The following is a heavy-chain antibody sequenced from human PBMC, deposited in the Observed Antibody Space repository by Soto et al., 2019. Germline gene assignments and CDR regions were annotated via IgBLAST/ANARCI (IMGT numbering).Heavy chain of an antibody. V-gene: IGHV5-51*01. CDR1: GYSFTSYW. Sequence: GESLKISCKGSGYSFTSYWIGWVRQMPGKGLEWMGIIYPGDSDTRYSPSFQGQVTISGDKSISTAYLQWSSLKASDTAMYYCARPEKSLDYYDSSGYNYPYGMDVWGQGTTVTVSS. J-gene: IGHJ6*02. D-gene: IGHD3-22*01. CDR3: ARPEKSLDYYDSSGYNYPYGMDV. CDR2: IYPGDSDT.